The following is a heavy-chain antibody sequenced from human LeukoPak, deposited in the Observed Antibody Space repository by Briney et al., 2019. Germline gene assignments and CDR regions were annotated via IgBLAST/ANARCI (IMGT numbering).Heavy chain of an antibody. J-gene: IGHJ4*02. CDR1: GLTFSNYW. CDR2: ISGSGGST. Sequence: GGSLRLSCVAYGLTFSNYWMSWVRQAPGKGLEWVSAISGSGGSTYYADSVKGRFTISRDNSKNTLYLQMNSLRAEDTAVYYCAKDKSSSWYYFDYWGQGTLVTVSS. V-gene: IGHV3-23*01. D-gene: IGHD6-13*01. CDR3: AKDKSSSWYYFDY.